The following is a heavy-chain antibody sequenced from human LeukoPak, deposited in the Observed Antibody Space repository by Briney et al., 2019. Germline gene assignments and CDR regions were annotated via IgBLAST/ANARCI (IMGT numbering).Heavy chain of an antibody. J-gene: IGHJ4*02. D-gene: IGHD6-13*01. V-gene: IGHV1-18*01. CDR2: ISAYNGNT. Sequence: GASVKVSCKASGYTFTSYGISRVRQAPGQGLEWMGWISAYNGNTNYAQKLQGRVTMTTDTSTSTAYMELRSLRSDDTDVYNCGRDLWYSRLFDYWGQGTLVTVSS. CDR1: GYTFTSYG. CDR3: GRDLWYSRLFDY.